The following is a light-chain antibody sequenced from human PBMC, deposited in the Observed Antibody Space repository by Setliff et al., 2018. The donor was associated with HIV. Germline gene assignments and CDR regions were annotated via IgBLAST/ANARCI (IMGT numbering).Light chain of an antibody. CDR2: DVS. CDR3: TSYTSSDIYV. J-gene: IGLJ1*01. Sequence: QSALTQPASVSGSPGQSITISCTGTSSDVGTYNYVSWYQQHPGKAPKLMIYDVSKRPSGASDRFSGSKSGNTASLTISGLQAEDEADYYCTSYTSSDIYVFATGTKGTVL. CDR1: SSDVGTYNY. V-gene: IGLV2-14*03.